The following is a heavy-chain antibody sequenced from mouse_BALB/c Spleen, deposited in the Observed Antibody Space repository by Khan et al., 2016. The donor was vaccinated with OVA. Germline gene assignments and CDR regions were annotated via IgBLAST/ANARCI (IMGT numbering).Heavy chain of an antibody. V-gene: IGHV1S81*02. J-gene: IGHJ3*01. CDR1: GYTFSSYY. CDR2: INPNNGGS. D-gene: IGHD2-2*01. Sequence: QVQLQQSGAELVKPGASVKLSCKASGYTFSSYYLYWVKQRPGQGLEWIGEINPNNGGSNFNEKFKNRATLTVDKSSYTAYMQLSSLTSEDSAVYYCTRSGYGSFAFWGQGTLVTVSA. CDR3: TRSGYGSFAF.